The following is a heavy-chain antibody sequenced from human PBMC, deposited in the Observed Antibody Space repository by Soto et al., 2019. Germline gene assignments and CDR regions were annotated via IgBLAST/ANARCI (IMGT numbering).Heavy chain of an antibody. CDR2: VTPIFGTP. V-gene: IGHV1-69*01. Sequence: QVQLMQSGAEVQRPGSSVKVSCRASGVTFSTHDISWVRQAPGQGLEWIGGVTPIFGTPNNAQRFQARATISADGATSTSYMELSSLRSEDTAVYYCVMEVRVRRVAVDYWGQGTLVTVSS. D-gene: IGHD3-10*01. J-gene: IGHJ4*02. CDR1: GVTFSTHD. CDR3: VMEVRVRRVAVDY.